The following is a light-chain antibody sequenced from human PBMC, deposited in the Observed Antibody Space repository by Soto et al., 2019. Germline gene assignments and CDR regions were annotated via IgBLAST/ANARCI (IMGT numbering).Light chain of an antibody. J-gene: IGKJ2*01. Sequence: DIQMTQSPSSLSASVGGRVTITCGASPDISNYLNWYQQKPGNAPKLLIYDASNLETGVPSRFSGSGSVTDFTFTISSLQPEDIATYYCQQYDNLYTFGQGTKLEIK. CDR1: PDISNY. V-gene: IGKV1-33*01. CDR2: DAS. CDR3: QQYDNLYT.